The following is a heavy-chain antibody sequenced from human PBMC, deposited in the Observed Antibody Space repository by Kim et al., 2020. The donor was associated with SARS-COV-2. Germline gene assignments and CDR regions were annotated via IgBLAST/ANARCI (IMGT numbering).Heavy chain of an antibody. D-gene: IGHD6-19*01. CDR1: GFTFGTYA. CDR3: AKGSEKDWLVLTD. J-gene: IGHJ4*02. Sequence: GGSLRLSCAASGFTFGTYAMTWVRQAPGKGLEWVSSISASGDRTYYGDSVKGRFTISIDNSKNTLYLQMNSLRAEDTALYYCAKGSEKDWLVLTDWGQGTLVTVSS. CDR2: ISASGDRT. V-gene: IGHV3-23*01.